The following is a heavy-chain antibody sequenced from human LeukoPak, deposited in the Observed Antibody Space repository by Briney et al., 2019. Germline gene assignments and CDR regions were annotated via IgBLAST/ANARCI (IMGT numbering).Heavy chain of an antibody. CDR1: GFTFSNYW. Sequence: GGSLRLSCAASGFTFSNYWMHWVRQAPGKGLVWVSRINSDGSSTSYADSVKGRFTISRDNAKNALYLQMNSLRAEDTAVYYCARVSSGSYFGYYYYYMDVWGKGTTVTVSS. CDR3: ARVSSGSYFGYYYYYMDV. CDR2: INSDGSST. J-gene: IGHJ6*03. V-gene: IGHV3-74*01. D-gene: IGHD1-26*01.